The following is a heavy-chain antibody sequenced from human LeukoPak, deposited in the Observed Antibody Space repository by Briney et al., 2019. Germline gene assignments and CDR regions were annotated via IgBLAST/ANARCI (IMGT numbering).Heavy chain of an antibody. CDR2: ISAYNGNT. J-gene: IGHJ4*02. V-gene: IGHV1-18*01. CDR3: ARVDYYDFHFDY. Sequence: ASVKVSCKASGYTFTRYGISWVRQAPGQGLEWMGWISAYNGNTNYAQKLQGRVTMTTDTSTSTAYMELRSLRSDDTAVYYCARVDYYDFHFDYWGQGTLVTVSS. D-gene: IGHD3-22*01. CDR1: GYTFTRYG.